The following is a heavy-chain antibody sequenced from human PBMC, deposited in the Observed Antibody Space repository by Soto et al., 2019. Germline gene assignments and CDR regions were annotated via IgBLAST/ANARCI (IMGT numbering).Heavy chain of an antibody. CDR2: FDPEDGET. CDR1: GYTLTELS. J-gene: IGHJ4*02. D-gene: IGHD6-19*01. V-gene: IGHV1-24*01. Sequence: ASVKVSCKVSGYTLTELSMHWVRQAPGKGLEWMGGFDPEDGETIYAQKFQGRVTMTEDTSTDTAYMELSSLRSEDTAVYYCATGRSWLAPSDYWGQGTLVTVSS. CDR3: ATGRSWLAPSDY.